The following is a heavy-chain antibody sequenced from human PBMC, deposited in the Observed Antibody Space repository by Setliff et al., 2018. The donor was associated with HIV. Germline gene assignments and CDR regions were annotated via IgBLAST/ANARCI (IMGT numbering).Heavy chain of an antibody. CDR2: IYYTGNT. J-gene: IGHJ4*02. CDR1: GVSVSGTAYY. D-gene: IGHD3-3*01. V-gene: IGHV4-39*01. CDR3: ARQQGDSRGFYPHFDY. Sequence: TLSLTCTVSGVSVSGTAYYWAWIRQPPGRGLEWIGNIYYTGNTNYNSSLKSRISMSMVASKKQISLKLSAVSAADTAVYYCARQQGDSRGFYPHFDYWGQGRLVTVSS.